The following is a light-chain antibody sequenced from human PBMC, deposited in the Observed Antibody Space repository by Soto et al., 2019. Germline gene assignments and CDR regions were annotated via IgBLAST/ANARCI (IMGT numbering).Light chain of an antibody. V-gene: IGKV3-15*01. CDR1: QSVSSL. J-gene: IGKJ5*01. CDR2: RAS. Sequence: EIVLTQSPATLPVSPGGRVTLSRRASQSVSSLLAWYQQKPGQAPRLLIYRASTRATGISGRFSGSGSGTEFTLTITSLQSEDFAVYYCQQYNEWPITFGQGTRLEIK. CDR3: QQYNEWPIT.